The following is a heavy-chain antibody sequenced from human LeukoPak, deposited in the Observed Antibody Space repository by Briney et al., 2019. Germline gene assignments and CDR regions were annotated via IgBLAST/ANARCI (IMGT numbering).Heavy chain of an antibody. J-gene: IGHJ4*02. V-gene: IGHV4-39*01. CDR2: IYYSGST. D-gene: IGHD6-6*01. Sequence: PSETLSLTCTVSGGSISSSSYYWGWIRQPPGKGLEWIGSIYYSGSTYYNPSLKSRVTISVDTSKNQFSLKLSSVTAADTAVYYCARRGRLGSSGFDYWGQGTLVTVSS. CDR3: ARRGRLGSSGFDY. CDR1: GGSISSSSYY.